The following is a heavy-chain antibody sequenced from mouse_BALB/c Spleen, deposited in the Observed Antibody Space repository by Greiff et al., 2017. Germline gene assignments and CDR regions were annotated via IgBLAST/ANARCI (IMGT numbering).Heavy chain of an antibody. CDR1: GYTFTDYY. Sequence: VQLQQSGAELARPGASVKLSCKASGYTFTDYYINWVKQRTGQGLEWIGEIYPGSGNTYYNEKFKGKATLTADKSSSTAYMQLSSLTSEDSAVYFCARIYGSSAAWFAYWGQGTLVTVSA. CDR3: ARIYGSSAAWFAY. J-gene: IGHJ3*01. CDR2: IYPGSGNT. D-gene: IGHD1-1*01. V-gene: IGHV1-77*01.